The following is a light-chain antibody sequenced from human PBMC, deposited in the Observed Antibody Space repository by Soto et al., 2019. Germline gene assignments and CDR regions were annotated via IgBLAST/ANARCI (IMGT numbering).Light chain of an antibody. V-gene: IGKV3-11*01. J-gene: IGKJ1*01. Sequence: VFTQSPVTLSFSPGERATLSCRASQSVYTYLAWYQQKPGQAPRLLIFDASKRATGIPARFSGTGSGTDFTLTISSLEPEDVAVYYCHQRSNWSPVTFGQGTKVDIK. CDR2: DAS. CDR1: QSVYTY. CDR3: HQRSNWSPVT.